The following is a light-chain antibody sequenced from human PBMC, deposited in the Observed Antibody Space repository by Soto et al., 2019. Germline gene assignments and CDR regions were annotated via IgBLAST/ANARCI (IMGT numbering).Light chain of an antibody. V-gene: IGKV1-5*01. CDR1: QSISSW. CDR2: DAS. Sequence: DIQMTQSPSTLSASVGDRVTITCRASQSISSWLAWYQQKPGNAPKLLIYDASSLESGVPSRFSGSGSGTEFTLTISSLQPDDFATYYCQQYNSYLGTFGQGTQGGXQT. CDR3: QQYNSYLGT. J-gene: IGKJ1*01.